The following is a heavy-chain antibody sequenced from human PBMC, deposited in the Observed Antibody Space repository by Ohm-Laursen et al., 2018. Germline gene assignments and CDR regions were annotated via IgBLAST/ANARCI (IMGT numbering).Heavy chain of an antibody. J-gene: IGHJ4*02. V-gene: IGHV1-2*02. CDR3: ARIPGIAAAGTRGD. CDR1: GYTFTNYY. CDR2: INPKSGGT. Sequence: ASVKVSCKASGYTFTNYYIHWVRQAPGQGLEWMGWINPKSGGTNYAQNLQGRVTMTRNTSISTAYMELSSLRSEDTAVYYCARIPGIAAAGTRGDWGQGTLVTVSS. D-gene: IGHD6-13*01.